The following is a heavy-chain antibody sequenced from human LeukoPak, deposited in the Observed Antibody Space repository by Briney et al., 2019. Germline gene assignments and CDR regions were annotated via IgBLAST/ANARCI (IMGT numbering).Heavy chain of an antibody. CDR1: GYTFTVYY. Sequence: ASVKVSCRASGYTFTVYYMHWVRQAPGQGLEWMGWINPNSGGTNYAQKFQGRVTMTRDTSISTAYMDLSRLRSDDTAVYYCARTSGWYPTELPTWGQGTLVTVSS. V-gene: IGHV1-2*02. J-gene: IGHJ5*02. CDR2: INPNSGGT. D-gene: IGHD6-19*01. CDR3: ARTSGWYPTELPT.